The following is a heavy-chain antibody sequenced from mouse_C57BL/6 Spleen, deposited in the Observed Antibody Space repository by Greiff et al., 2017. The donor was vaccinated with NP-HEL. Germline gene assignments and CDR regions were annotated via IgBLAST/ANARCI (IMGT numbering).Heavy chain of an antibody. J-gene: IGHJ4*01. CDR3: ARKDYDYDGTGSYYAMDY. D-gene: IGHD2-4*01. CDR2: IWSGGST. V-gene: IGHV2-2*01. CDR1: GFSLTSYG. Sequence: VKLQQSGPGLVQPSQSLSITCTVSGFSLTSYGVHWVRQSPGKGLEWLGVIWSGGSTDYNAAFISRLSISKDNSKSQVFFKMNSLQADDTAIYYCARKDYDYDGTGSYYAMDYWGQGTSVTVSS.